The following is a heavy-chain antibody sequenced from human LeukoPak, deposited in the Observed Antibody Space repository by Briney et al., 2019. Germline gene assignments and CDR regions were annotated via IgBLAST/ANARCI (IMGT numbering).Heavy chain of an antibody. CDR3: ASQRITMVRGRNADDY. D-gene: IGHD3-10*01. CDR2: IAYDASHK. J-gene: IGHJ4*02. V-gene: IGHV3-30-3*01. Sequence: LRLSCAASGFTFSSYAMHWVRQAPGKGLEWVAVIAYDASHKYYADSVKGRFSISRDNSENTLYLQMNSLRAEDTAVYYCASQRITMVRGRNADDYWGQGTLVTVSS. CDR1: GFTFSSYA.